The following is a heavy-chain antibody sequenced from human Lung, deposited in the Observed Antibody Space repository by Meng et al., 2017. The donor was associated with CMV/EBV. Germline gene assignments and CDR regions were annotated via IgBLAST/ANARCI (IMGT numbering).Heavy chain of an antibody. J-gene: IGHJ3*02. D-gene: IGHD3-10*01. CDR2: IYSDGIST. CDR3: AREPGRGAFDI. CDR1: GININTYW. V-gene: IGHV3-74*01. Sequence: SCAVSGININTYWMHWVRQDPGKGLVWLSRIYSDGISTRYADSVKGRFTISRDNTKNTLYLQMNGLRAEDTAVYYCAREPGRGAFDIWGQGPLVTVSS.